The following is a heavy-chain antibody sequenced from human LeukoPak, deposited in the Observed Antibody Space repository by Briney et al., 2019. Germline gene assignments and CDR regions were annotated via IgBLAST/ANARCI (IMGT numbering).Heavy chain of an antibody. Sequence: PSETLSLTCTVSGGSISSYYWSWIRQPPGKGLEGIGNIYYTGSTNYNPSLTSRVTISVDTSKNQFSLKLSSVTAADTAVYYCARAFSSGWYPYSIGGLWFDYWGQGTLVTVSS. CDR2: IYYTGST. V-gene: IGHV4-59*01. CDR3: ARAFSSGWYPYSIGGLWFDY. J-gene: IGHJ4*02. D-gene: IGHD6-19*01. CDR1: GGSISSYY.